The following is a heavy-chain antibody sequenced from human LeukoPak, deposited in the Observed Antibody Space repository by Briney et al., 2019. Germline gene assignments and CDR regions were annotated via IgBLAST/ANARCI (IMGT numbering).Heavy chain of an antibody. CDR1: GVSISSYY. CDR3: ARETSSTSYYYYMDV. D-gene: IGHD2-2*01. V-gene: IGHV4-4*07. CDR2: IYTSGST. Sequence: PSETLSLTCTVSGVSISSYYWSWIRQPAGKGLEWIGRIYTSGSTNYNPSLKSRVTMSVDTSKNQFSLKLSSVTAADTAVYYCARETSSTSYYYYMDVWGKGTTVTVSS. J-gene: IGHJ6*03.